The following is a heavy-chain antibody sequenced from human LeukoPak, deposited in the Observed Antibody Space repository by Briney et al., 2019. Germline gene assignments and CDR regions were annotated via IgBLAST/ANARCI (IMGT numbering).Heavy chain of an antibody. Sequence: KAGGSLRLSCAASGFTFSDYYMSWIRQAPGKGLEWDSHISRSGSTGYYADSLKGRFTISRDNAKNSLYLQMNSLRAEDTAVYYCARTAYYYDSSGYDDAFDIWSQGTMVTVSS. J-gene: IGHJ3*02. V-gene: IGHV3-11*01. D-gene: IGHD3-22*01. CDR2: ISRSGSTG. CDR3: ARTAYYYDSSGYDDAFDI. CDR1: GFTFSDYY.